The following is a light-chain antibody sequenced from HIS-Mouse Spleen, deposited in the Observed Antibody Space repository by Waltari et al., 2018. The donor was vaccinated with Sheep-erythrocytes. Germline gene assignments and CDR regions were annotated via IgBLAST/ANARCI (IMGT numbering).Light chain of an antibody. J-gene: IGKJ2*01. CDR3: QQYNNWPPPYT. Sequence: EIVMTQSPATLPVSQGERATLSCRASQSVSSNLAWYQQKPGQAPSLLIYGASTRATGIPARFSGSGSGTEFTLTISSMQSEDFAVYYCQQYNNWPPPYTFGQGTKLEIK. V-gene: IGKV3-15*01. CDR1: QSVSSN. CDR2: GAS.